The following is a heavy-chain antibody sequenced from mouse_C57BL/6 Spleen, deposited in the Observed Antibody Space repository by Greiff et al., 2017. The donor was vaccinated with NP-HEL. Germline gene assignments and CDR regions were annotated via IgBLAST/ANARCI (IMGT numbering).Heavy chain of an antibody. Sequence: VQLQQPGAELVRPGSSVKLSCKASGYTFTSYWMHWVKQRPIQGLEWIGNIDPSDSETHYNQKFKDKATLTVDKSSSTAYMQLSSLTSEDSAVYYCARLGGNCPYYAMDYWGQGTSVTVSS. CDR1: GYTFTSYW. CDR3: ARLGGNCPYYAMDY. V-gene: IGHV1-52*01. D-gene: IGHD2-1*01. CDR2: IDPSDSET. J-gene: IGHJ4*01.